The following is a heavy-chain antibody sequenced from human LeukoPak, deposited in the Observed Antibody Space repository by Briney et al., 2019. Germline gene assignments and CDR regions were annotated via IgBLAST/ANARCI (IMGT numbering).Heavy chain of an antibody. V-gene: IGHV3-30*18. CDR3: AKMATGH. CDR1: GFTFSSYG. J-gene: IGHJ4*02. Sequence: PGRSLRLSCAASGFTFSSYGMHWVRQAPGKGLEWVAVISYDGSNKYYAGSVKGRFTISRDNSKNTLYLQMNSLRAEDTAVYYCAKMATGHWGQGTLVTVSS. D-gene: IGHD5-24*01. CDR2: ISYDGSNK.